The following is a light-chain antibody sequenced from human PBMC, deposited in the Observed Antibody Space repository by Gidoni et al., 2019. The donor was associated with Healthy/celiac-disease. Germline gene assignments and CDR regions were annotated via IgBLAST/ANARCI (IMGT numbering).Light chain of an antibody. CDR3: QQYGSSPWT. CDR2: GAS. CDR1: QSASSSY. J-gene: IGKJ1*01. V-gene: IGKV3-20*01. Sequence: EIVLTQSPGTLSLSPGERATLSCRASQSASSSYLAWYQQKPGQAPRLLIYGASRRATGIPDRCSGSGAGTDFTLTISRLEPEDFAVYYCQQYGSSPWTFXQXTKVEIK.